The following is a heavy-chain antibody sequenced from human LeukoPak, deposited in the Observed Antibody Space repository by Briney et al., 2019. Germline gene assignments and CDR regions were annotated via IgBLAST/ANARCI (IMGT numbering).Heavy chain of an antibody. CDR2: ISSSGSTI. Sequence: PWGSLRLSCAASGFTLSSYEMNWVRQAPGKGLEWVSYISSSGSTIYYADSVKGRFTISRDNAKNSLYLQMNSLRAEDTAVYYCARSVVLRYFDAFDIWGQGTMVTVSS. CDR1: GFTLSSYE. V-gene: IGHV3-48*03. J-gene: IGHJ3*02. CDR3: ARSVVLRYFDAFDI. D-gene: IGHD3-9*01.